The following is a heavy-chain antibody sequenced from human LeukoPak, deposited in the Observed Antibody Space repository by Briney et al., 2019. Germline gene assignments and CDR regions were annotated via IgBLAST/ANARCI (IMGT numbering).Heavy chain of an antibody. CDR1: GFTVSSNY. CDR3: ARGITIFGVVPSYGMDV. Sequence: GGSLRLSCAASGFTVSSNYMSWVRQAPGKGLEWVSVIYSGGSTYYADSVKGRFTISRDNSKNTLYLQMSSLRAEDTAVYYCARGITIFGVVPSYGMDVWGQGTTVTVSS. V-gene: IGHV3-66*01. J-gene: IGHJ6*02. D-gene: IGHD3-3*01. CDR2: IYSGGST.